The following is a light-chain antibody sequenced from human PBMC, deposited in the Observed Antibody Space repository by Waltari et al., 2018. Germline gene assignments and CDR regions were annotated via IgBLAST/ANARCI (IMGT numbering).Light chain of an antibody. J-gene: IGKJ1*01. CDR3: QMYVRLPVT. V-gene: IGKV3-20*01. CDR1: QSVGRA. CDR2: DAS. Sequence: SWRASQSVGRALAWYQQKPGQAPRLLIYDASSRATGISDKYSGSGSGTDFSLTISRVEPEDFAVYFCQMYVRLPVTFGQGTKVEVK.